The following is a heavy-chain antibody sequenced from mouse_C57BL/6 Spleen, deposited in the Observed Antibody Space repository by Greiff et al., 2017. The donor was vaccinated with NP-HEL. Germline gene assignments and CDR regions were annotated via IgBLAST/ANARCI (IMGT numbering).Heavy chain of an antibody. Sequence: VQLQQSGAELVKPGASVKISCKASGYAFSSYWMNWVKQRPGKGLEWIGQIYPGDGDTNYNGKFKGKATLTADKSSSTAYMQLSSLTSEDSAVYFCARSDYGSSYGWYFDVWGTGTTVTVSS. CDR3: ARSDYGSSYGWYFDV. CDR2: IYPGDGDT. D-gene: IGHD1-1*01. J-gene: IGHJ1*03. V-gene: IGHV1-80*01. CDR1: GYAFSSYW.